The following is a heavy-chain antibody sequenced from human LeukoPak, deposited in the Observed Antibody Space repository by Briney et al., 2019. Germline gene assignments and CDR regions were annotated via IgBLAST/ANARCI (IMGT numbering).Heavy chain of an antibody. CDR1: GFTFSSYG. CDR3: AKDRHDYLDY. CDR2: IRYDGSDK. J-gene: IGHJ4*02. V-gene: IGHV3-30*02. Sequence: GGSLRLSCAASGFTFSSYGMHWVRQAPGKGLEWVALIRYDGSDKYYADSVKGRFTISRDNSKNTLYLQMNSLRPEDTAVYFCAKDRHDYLDYWGQGTLVTVSS.